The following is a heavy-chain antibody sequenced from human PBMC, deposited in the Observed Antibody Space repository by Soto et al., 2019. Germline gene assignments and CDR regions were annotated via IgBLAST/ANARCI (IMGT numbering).Heavy chain of an antibody. Sequence: GGSLRLSCAASGFTFSSYGMHWVRQAPGKGLEWVAVIWYDGSNKYYADSVKGRFTISRDNSKNTLYLQMNSLGAEDTAVYYCARALSYSSSWWYNWFDPWGQGTLVTVSS. J-gene: IGHJ5*02. CDR2: IWYDGSNK. CDR3: ARALSYSSSWWYNWFDP. D-gene: IGHD6-13*01. CDR1: GFTFSSYG. V-gene: IGHV3-33*01.